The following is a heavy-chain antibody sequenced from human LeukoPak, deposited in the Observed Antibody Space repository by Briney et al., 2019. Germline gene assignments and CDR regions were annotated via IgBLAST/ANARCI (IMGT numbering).Heavy chain of an antibody. D-gene: IGHD6-19*01. V-gene: IGHV1-46*01. J-gene: IGHJ5*02. Sequence: ASVKVSCKASGYTFTSYYMHWVRQAPGQGLEWMGIINPSGGSTSYAQKFQGRVTMTRDMSTSTVYMELSSLRSEDTAVYYCAREGAVAVAGMGWFDPWGQGTLVTVSS. CDR1: GYTFTSYY. CDR2: INPSGGST. CDR3: AREGAVAVAGMGWFDP.